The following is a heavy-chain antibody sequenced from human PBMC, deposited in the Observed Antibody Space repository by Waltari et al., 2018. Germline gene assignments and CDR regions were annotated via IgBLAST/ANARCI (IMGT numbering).Heavy chain of an antibody. V-gene: IGHV3-64*01. CDR2: VSSDEENS. Sequence: EVQLVESGGGVVQRGGSLRLSCAASGFPSTASSLPWVRQAPGKGLEYVAAVSSDEENSDYASSVKRRFTISRDNSKNTVYLQMGSLRDDDMAVYYCARDPCGGGCYGYRYFDLWGRGTLVTVSS. CDR1: GFPSTASS. CDR3: ARDPCGGGCYGYRYFDL. D-gene: IGHD2-21*01. J-gene: IGHJ2*01.